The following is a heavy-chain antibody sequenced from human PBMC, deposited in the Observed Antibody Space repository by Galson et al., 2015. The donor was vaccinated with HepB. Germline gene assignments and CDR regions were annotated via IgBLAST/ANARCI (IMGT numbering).Heavy chain of an antibody. Sequence: QSGAEVKKPGESLRISCKGSGYSFTSYWISWVRQMPGKGLEWMGRIDPSDSYTNYSPSFQGHVTISADKSISTAYLQWSSLKASDTAMYYCARQDCSSTSCYNTRDYWGQGTLVTVSS. CDR3: ARQDCSSTSCYNTRDY. CDR2: IDPSDSYT. J-gene: IGHJ4*02. CDR1: GYSFTSYW. V-gene: IGHV5-10-1*01. D-gene: IGHD2-2*02.